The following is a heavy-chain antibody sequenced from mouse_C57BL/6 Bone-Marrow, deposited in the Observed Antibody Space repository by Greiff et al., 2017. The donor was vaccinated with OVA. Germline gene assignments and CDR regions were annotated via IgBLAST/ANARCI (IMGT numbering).Heavy chain of an antibody. CDR2: IDPENGDT. J-gene: IGHJ4*01. Sequence: EVQLQQSGAELVRPGASVKLSCTASGFNIKDDYMHWVKQRPEQGLEWIGWIDPENGDTEYASKFQGKATITADTSSNTAYLQRSSLTSEDTAVYYCIRYGNSIYYYAMDYWGQGTSVTVSS. CDR3: IRYGNSIYYYAMDY. CDR1: GFNIKDDY. D-gene: IGHD2-1*01. V-gene: IGHV14-4*01.